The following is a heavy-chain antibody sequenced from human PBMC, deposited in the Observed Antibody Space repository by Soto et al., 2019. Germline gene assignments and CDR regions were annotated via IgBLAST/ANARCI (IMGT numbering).Heavy chain of an antibody. CDR1: GGSISSGGYY. Sequence: QVQLQESGPGLVKPSQTLSLTCTVSGGSISSGGYYWSWIRQHPGKGLEWIGYIYYTGTTYYNPSLKSRVTISVDTSKNQFSLELISGTAADTAVYYCARVYGDYRSWFDPWGQGTLVTVSS. CDR3: ARVYGDYRSWFDP. V-gene: IGHV4-31*03. CDR2: IYYTGTT. D-gene: IGHD4-17*01. J-gene: IGHJ5*02.